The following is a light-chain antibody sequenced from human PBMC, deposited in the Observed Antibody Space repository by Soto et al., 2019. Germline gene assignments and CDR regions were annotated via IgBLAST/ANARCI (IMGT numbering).Light chain of an antibody. J-gene: IGKJ1*01. V-gene: IGKV1-17*01. CDR3: QHYGSSPRT. CDR1: QGITND. Sequence: DIQMTQSPSSLSAYVGDRVTITCRASQGITNDLGWYQQKPGKAPKRLIYKASSLESGVPSRFTGSGSGTDFTRTISRLEPEDFAVYYCQHYGSSPRTFGQGTKVDI. CDR2: KAS.